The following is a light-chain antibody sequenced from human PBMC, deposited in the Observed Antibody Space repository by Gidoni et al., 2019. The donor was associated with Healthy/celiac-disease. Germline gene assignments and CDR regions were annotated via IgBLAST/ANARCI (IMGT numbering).Light chain of an antibody. CDR2: EVS. CDR1: SSDVGGYNY. Sequence: QSALTQPASVSGSPGPPITISCPGTSSDVGGYNYVSWYQQHTAKAPKLLIYEVSNRPSGVSNRFSGSKSCNTASLTISGLQAEDDADYYCSSYTSSSTLFGTGTKVTVL. CDR3: SSYTSSSTL. J-gene: IGLJ1*01. V-gene: IGLV2-14*01.